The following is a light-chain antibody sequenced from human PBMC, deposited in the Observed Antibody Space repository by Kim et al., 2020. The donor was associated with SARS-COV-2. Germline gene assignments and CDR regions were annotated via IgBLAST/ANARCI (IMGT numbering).Light chain of an antibody. CDR3: QSGDITDTV. Sequence: VSPRPTARITCSGDALPKQYAYWYQQKPGQAPLLVIYKDNERPSGIPGRFSGSSSGTKGTLTIRGVQAEDEADYFCQSGDITDTVFGGGTKLTVL. J-gene: IGLJ2*01. V-gene: IGLV3-25*03. CDR1: ALPKQY. CDR2: KDN.